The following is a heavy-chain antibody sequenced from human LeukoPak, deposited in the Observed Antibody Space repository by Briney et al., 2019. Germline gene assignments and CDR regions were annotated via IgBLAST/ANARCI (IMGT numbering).Heavy chain of an antibody. D-gene: IGHD3-22*01. CDR1: GFIFTNYF. Sequence: GGSLRLSCAASGFIFTNYFMSWVRQAPGKGLEWVASIKHDGSEKYYADSVKGRFTISRDNSKNTLYLQMNSLRAEDTAVYYCARPGGYYYDSSGYPSDYWGQGTLVTVSS. V-gene: IGHV3-7*01. J-gene: IGHJ4*02. CDR3: ARPGGYYYDSSGYPSDY. CDR2: IKHDGSEK.